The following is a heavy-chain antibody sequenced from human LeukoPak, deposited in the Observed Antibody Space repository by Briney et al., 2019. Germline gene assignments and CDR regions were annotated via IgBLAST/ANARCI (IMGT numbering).Heavy chain of an antibody. CDR2: IWYDESDR. CDR1: GFAFSNYG. D-gene: IGHD3-16*01. J-gene: IGHJ4*02. Sequence: GGSLRLSCAASGFAFSNYGMHWVRQAPGKGLEWVAVIWYDESDRYYGDSVKGRFTISRDNSKNTLYLQMNSLRAEDTAVYYCARDTRGRDLDYWGQGTPVTVSS. CDR3: ARDTRGRDLDY. V-gene: IGHV3-33*01.